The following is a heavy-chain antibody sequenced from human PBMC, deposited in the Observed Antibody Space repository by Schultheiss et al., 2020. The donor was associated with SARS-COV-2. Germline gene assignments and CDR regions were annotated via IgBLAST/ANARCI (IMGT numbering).Heavy chain of an antibody. CDR1: GFTFSNYG. D-gene: IGHD3-10*01. J-gene: IGHJ6*02. V-gene: IGHV3-30*03. CDR3: ARAAYGSGSYPDYYYYGMDV. CDR2: ISYDGSNK. Sequence: GGSLRLSCAVSGFTFSNYGMHWVRQAPGKGLEWVAVISYDGSNKYYADSVKGRFTISRDNAKNSLYLQMNSLRAEDTAVYYCARAAYGSGSYPDYYYYGMDVWGQGTTVTVSS.